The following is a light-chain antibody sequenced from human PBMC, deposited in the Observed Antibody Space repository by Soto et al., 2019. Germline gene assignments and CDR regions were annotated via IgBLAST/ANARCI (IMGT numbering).Light chain of an antibody. J-gene: IGLJ1*01. CDR3: SSYTSISTLYV. Sequence: QSVLTQPASMSGSPGQSITISCTGTNSDVGGYNYVSWYQQHPGKAPELMIYEVSHRPSGVSNRFSGSKSDNTASLTISGLXAEDEADYYCSSYTSISTLYVFGTGTKVTLL. V-gene: IGLV2-14*01. CDR1: NSDVGGYNY. CDR2: EVS.